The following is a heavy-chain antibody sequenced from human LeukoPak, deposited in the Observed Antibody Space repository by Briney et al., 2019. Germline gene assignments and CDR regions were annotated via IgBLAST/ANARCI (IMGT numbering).Heavy chain of an antibody. CDR1: EVTFSGSA. Sequence: GSLRLSCAASEVTFSGSAMTWVRQAPGDGLEWVAAITGSGDNTFYADSVKGRFTISRDDSKNTLYLQMNSLRVEDTAIYYCAKLTSGWFESHWGQGTLVTVSS. D-gene: IGHD6-19*01. V-gene: IGHV3-23*01. J-gene: IGHJ4*01. CDR2: ITGSGDNT. CDR3: AKLTSGWFESH.